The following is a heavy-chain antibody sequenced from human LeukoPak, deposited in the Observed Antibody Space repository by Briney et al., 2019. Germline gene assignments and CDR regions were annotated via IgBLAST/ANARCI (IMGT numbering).Heavy chain of an antibody. D-gene: IGHD3-22*01. CDR1: GFTFSSYA. Sequence: GGSLRLSCAASGFTFSSYAMSWVRQAPGKGLEWVSAISGSGGGTYYADSVKGRFTISRDNSKNTLYLQMNSLRAEDTAVYYCAKDPGQNTYYYDSSGYSIDYWGQGTLVTVSS. V-gene: IGHV3-23*01. J-gene: IGHJ4*02. CDR2: ISGSGGGT. CDR3: AKDPGQNTYYYDSSGYSIDY.